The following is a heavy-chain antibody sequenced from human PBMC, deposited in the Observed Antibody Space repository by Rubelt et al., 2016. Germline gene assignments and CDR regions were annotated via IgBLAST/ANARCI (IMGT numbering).Heavy chain of an antibody. Sequence: GKGPEWLGNIFYTGNTFYNPSLRSRVSISMDTSKNQFSLRLTSVTASDTAVYYCARGPAAYDFWSGYPVDVWGKGATVTVSS. CDR2: IFYTGNT. D-gene: IGHD3-3*01. CDR3: ARGPAAYDFWSGYPVDV. V-gene: IGHV4-39*01. J-gene: IGHJ6*04.